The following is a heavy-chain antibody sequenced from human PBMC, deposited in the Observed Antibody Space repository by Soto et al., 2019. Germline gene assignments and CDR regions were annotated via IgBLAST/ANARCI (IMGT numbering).Heavy chain of an antibody. CDR2: INPKSGGT. CDR3: ARGDSTDCSNGVCSFFYNHDMDV. Sequence: GASVKVSCKASGYSFTDYHIHWVRQAPGQGLVWLGRINPKSGGTSTAQKFQGWVTMTTDTSISTASMELTRLTSDDTAIYYCARGDSTDCSNGVCSFFYNHDMDVWGQGTTVTVSS. V-gene: IGHV1-2*04. J-gene: IGHJ6*02. D-gene: IGHD2-8*01. CDR1: GYSFTDYH.